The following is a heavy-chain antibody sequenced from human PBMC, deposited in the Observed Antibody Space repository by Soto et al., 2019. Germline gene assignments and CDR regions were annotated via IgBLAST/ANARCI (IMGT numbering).Heavy chain of an antibody. J-gene: IGHJ6*04. CDR3: DRFPQGTLKLRNGMDV. CDR1: GDSVSTNSAA. D-gene: IGHD1-7*01. Sequence: SQTLPLTCAISGDSVSTNSAAWNWTRQSPSRGLEWLGRTYYRSKWYNDYAVSVKSRITINPDTSKNQFSLKLNSVTPEETAVYSCDRFPQGTLKLRNGMDVWGDGPTVTAPQ. V-gene: IGHV6-1*01. CDR2: TYYRSKWYN.